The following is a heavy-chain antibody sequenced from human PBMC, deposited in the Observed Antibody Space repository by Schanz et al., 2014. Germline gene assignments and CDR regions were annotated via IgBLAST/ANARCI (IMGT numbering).Heavy chain of an antibody. CDR1: GYTFTTYY. CDR2: INPSSGTT. CDR3: ARGGFFDSTSFDS. D-gene: IGHD2-2*01. Sequence: QVQLVQSGAEVKKPGVSVKVSCKASGYTFTTYYIHWVRQAPGQGLEWMGKINPSSGTTRIAQNCQGRLAVTRDTSASTVNMELSSLRSEDTAVYYGARGGFFDSTSFDSWGQGTLVTVAS. V-gene: IGHV1-46*03. J-gene: IGHJ4*03.